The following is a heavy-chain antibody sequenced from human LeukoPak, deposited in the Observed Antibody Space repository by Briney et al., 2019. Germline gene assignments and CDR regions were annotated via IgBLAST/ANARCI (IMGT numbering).Heavy chain of an antibody. Sequence: SETLSLTCTVSGGSISSSSYYWGWIRQPPGKGLEWIGSIYYSGSTYYNPSLKSRVTTSVDTSKNQFSLKLSSVTAADTAVYYCARDSSSWYGDYWGQGTLVTVSS. V-gene: IGHV4-39*07. CDR1: GGSISSSSYY. CDR3: ARDSSSWYGDY. J-gene: IGHJ4*02. CDR2: IYYSGST. D-gene: IGHD6-13*01.